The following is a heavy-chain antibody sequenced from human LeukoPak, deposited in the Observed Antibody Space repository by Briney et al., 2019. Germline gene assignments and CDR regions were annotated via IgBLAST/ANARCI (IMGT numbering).Heavy chain of an antibody. J-gene: IGHJ3*01. V-gene: IGHV3-23*01. D-gene: IGHD4/OR15-4a*01. CDR2: VNFGGHMT. Sequence: PGGSLRLTCAASGFTFSDYSMVWVRQAPGRGPEWVSGVNFGGHMTDYAASVRGRFTISRDNSKNTVYLQMNSLRAEDTAVYFCAKKASWVPGNDVFDVWGQGTMVTVSS. CDR3: AKKASWVPGNDVFDV. CDR1: GFTFSDYS.